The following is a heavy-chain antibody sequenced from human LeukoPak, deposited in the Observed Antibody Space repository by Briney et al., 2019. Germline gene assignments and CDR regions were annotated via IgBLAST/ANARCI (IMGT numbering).Heavy chain of an antibody. V-gene: IGHV3-74*01. CDR1: GFTFSSYW. CDR3: AKGGATVIDY. D-gene: IGHD4-17*01. J-gene: IGHJ4*02. Sequence: PGGSLRLSCAASGFTFSSYWMHWVRQAPGKGLVWVSRINSDGISTSYADSEKGRFTISRDNAKNTLYLQMNSLRADGTAVYYCAKGGATVIDYWGQGTLVTVSS. CDR2: INSDGIST.